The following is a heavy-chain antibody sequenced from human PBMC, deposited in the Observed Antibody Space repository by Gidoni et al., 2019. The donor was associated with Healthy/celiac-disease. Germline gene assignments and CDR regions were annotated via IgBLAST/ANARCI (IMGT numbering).Heavy chain of an antibody. CDR1: GGSFSVYY. CDR2: INHSGST. CDR3: ARVPYRPRIASHQRLKSDAFDI. V-gene: IGHV4-34*01. J-gene: IGHJ3*02. D-gene: IGHD6-13*01. Sequence: QVQLQQWGAGLLKPSETLSLTCAVYGGSFSVYYWSWIRQPPGKGLEWIGEINHSGSTNYNPSLKSRVTISVDTSKNQFSLKLSSVTAADTAVYYCARVPYRPRIASHQRLKSDAFDIWGQGTMVTVSS.